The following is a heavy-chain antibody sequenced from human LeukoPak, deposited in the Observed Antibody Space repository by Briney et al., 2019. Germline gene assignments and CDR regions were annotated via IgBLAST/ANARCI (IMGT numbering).Heavy chain of an antibody. CDR1: GYTFTSYG. V-gene: IGHV1-18*01. CDR2: ISAYNGNN. CDR3: ALLVTRGYYYMDV. D-gene: IGHD4-23*01. J-gene: IGHJ6*03. Sequence: ASVKVSCKASGYTFTSYGISMVRQAPGQGLERMGWISAYNGNNNYAQKVQGRVTMTTDTYTSTAYMELRSLRSDDTAVYYCALLVTRGYYYMDVWGKGTTVTVSS.